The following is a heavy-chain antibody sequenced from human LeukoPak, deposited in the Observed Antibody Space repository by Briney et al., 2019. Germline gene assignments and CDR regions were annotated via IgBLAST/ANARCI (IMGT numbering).Heavy chain of an antibody. CDR2: MNPNSGNT. CDR3: AIRRRYSGSFWPLVY. CDR1: GYTLTSYD. J-gene: IGHJ4*02. V-gene: IGHV1-8*01. Sequence: ASVKVSCKASGYTLTSYDINWVRQATGQGLEWMGWMNPNSGNTGYAQKFQGRVTMTRNTSISTAYMELSSLRSEDTAVYYCAIRRRYSGSFWPLVYWGQGTLVTVSS. D-gene: IGHD1-26*01.